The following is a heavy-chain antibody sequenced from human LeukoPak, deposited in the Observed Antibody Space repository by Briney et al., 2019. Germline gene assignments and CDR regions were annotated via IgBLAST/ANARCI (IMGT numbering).Heavy chain of an antibody. CDR2: IHLHGSER. D-gene: IGHD2-8*01. V-gene: IGHV3-7*01. CDR3: TCDLDRTDGL. Sequence: GGSLRLSCAASGFTFSSYAMSWVRQAPGKGLEWVANIHLHGSERYYLDSVKGRFTISRDNAKNSLYLQMNSLRAEDTAVYYCTCDLDRTDGLWGQGTMVTVSS. CDR1: GFTFSSYA. J-gene: IGHJ3*01.